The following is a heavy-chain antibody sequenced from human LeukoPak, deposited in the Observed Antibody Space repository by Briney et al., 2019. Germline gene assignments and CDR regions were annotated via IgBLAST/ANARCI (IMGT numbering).Heavy chain of an antibody. CDR3: ARNRVFTYWYFDL. V-gene: IGHV4-59*01. J-gene: IGHJ2*01. Sequence: SETLSLTCTVSGGSLSNYYWSWIRQPPGKGLEWIGYIYYSGSINYNPSLRSRVSMSLDTSKNQFPLKLSSVTAADTAVYFCARNRVFTYWYFDLWGRGTLVTVSS. CDR2: IYYSGSI. D-gene: IGHD5/OR15-5a*01. CDR1: GGSLSNYY.